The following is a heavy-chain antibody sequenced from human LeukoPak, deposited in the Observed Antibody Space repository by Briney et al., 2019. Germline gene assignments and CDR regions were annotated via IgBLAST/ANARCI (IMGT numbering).Heavy chain of an antibody. D-gene: IGHD3-22*01. Sequence: GGSLRLSCAASGFTFSSYWMHWVRQAPGKGLVWVSRIKGDGSTNYAGSVKGRFTISRDNAKNTVSLQMNSLRAEDTGVYYCARAPSEIGGYYPEYFRHWGQGTLVTVSS. CDR1: GFTFSSYW. CDR3: ARAPSEIGGYYPEYFRH. CDR2: IKGDGST. V-gene: IGHV3-74*01. J-gene: IGHJ1*01.